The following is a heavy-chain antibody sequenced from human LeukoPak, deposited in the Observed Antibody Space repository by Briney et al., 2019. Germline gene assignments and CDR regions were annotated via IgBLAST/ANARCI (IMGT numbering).Heavy chain of an antibody. CDR3: ATDRTQRIVGATPYYMDV. J-gene: IGHJ6*03. V-gene: IGHV1-69*13. Sequence: SVKVSCKASGGTFSSYAISWVRQAPGQGLEWMGGIIPIFGTANYAQKFQGRVTITADESTSTAYMELSSLRSEDTAVYYCATDRTQRIVGATPYYMDVWGKGTTVTVSS. D-gene: IGHD1-26*01. CDR2: IIPIFGTA. CDR1: GGTFSSYA.